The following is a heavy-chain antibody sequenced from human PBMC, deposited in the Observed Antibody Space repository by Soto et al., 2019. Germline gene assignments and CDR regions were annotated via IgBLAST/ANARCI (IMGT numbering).Heavy chain of an antibody. Sequence: PSETLSLTCTVSGGSISSDFWSWVRQPPGKGLEWIGEIYHSGSTNYNPSLKSRVTISVDKSKNQFSLKLSSVTAADTAVYYCATADYYDSSGYLSWGQGTLVTVSS. D-gene: IGHD3-22*01. J-gene: IGHJ4*02. CDR3: ATADYYDSSGYLS. CDR1: GGSISSDF. CDR2: IYHSGST. V-gene: IGHV4-4*02.